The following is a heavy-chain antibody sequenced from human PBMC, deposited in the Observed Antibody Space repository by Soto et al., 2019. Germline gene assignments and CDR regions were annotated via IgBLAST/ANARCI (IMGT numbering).Heavy chain of an antibody. CDR3: ARDFRAKYGSGSYFGY. J-gene: IGHJ4*02. V-gene: IGHV4-31*03. D-gene: IGHD3-10*01. CDR1: GCSISSGGYY. CDR2: IYYSGST. Sequence: SETLSLTCTFSGCSISSGGYYWSWTRQQPGKGLEWIGDIYYSGSTYYNPSVKSRVTISVDTTKNQFSLKLSSVTVADSAVYYCARDFRAKYGSGSYFGYWGQGTLVTVSS.